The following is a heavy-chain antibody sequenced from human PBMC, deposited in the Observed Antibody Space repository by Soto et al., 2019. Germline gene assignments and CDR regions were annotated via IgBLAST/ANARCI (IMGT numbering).Heavy chain of an antibody. V-gene: IGHV6-1*01. J-gene: IGHJ6*02. Sequence: SPTVPSTCAIPGDSVASNRAIWNWMRQTPSRGLEWLGRTYYGSKWNNDYAVSVKSRITINPDTSKNQFSLQLNSVTPEDTAVYYCARTHSSGWSYYYGMDVWGQGTTVTVSS. CDR3: ARTHSSGWSYYYGMDV. CDR1: GDSVASNRAI. D-gene: IGHD6-19*01. CDR2: TYYGSKWNN.